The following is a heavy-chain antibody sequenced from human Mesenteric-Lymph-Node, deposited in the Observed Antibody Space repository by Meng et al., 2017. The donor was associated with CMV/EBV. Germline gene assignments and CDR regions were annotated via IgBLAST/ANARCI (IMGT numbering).Heavy chain of an antibody. J-gene: IGHJ5*02. V-gene: IGHV3-53*01. Sequence: GESLKISCAASGFTVSSNYMSWVRQAPGKGLEWVSVIHSGGSTYYADSVKGRFTISRDNSEYTLYLEMNSLRAEDTAIYYCARALCSADCPPWGQGTLVTVSS. CDR1: GFTVSSNY. CDR3: ARALCSADCPP. D-gene: IGHD2-21*01. CDR2: IHSGGST.